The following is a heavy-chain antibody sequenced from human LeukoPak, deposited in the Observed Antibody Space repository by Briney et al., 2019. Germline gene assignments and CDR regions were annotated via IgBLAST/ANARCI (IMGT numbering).Heavy chain of an antibody. D-gene: IGHD3-22*01. CDR2: ISGSGGST. Sequence: PGGSLRLSCAASGFTFSSYAMSWVRQAPGKGLEWVLAISGSGGSTYYADSVKGRFTISRDNSKNTLYLQMNSLRAEDTAVYYCAKVTYDSSGYEDWFDPWGQGTLVTVSS. J-gene: IGHJ5*02. CDR3: AKVTYDSSGYEDWFDP. CDR1: GFTFSSYA. V-gene: IGHV3-23*01.